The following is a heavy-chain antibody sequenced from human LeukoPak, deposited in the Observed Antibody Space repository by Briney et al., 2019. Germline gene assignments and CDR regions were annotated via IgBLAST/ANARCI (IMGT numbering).Heavy chain of an antibody. D-gene: IGHD1-1*01. CDR3: ARDPKNWNPNWFDP. CDR1: GGTISSYA. Sequence: GSSVKVSCKASGGTISSYAISWVRQAPGQGLEWMGRIIPIFGIANYAQKFQGRVTITADKSTSTAYMELSSLRSEDTAVYYCARDPKNWNPNWFDPWGQGTLVTVSS. J-gene: IGHJ5*02. CDR2: IIPIFGIA. V-gene: IGHV1-69*04.